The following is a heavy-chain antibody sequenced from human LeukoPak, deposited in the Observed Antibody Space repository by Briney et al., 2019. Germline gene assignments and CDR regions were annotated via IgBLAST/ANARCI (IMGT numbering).Heavy chain of an antibody. D-gene: IGHD3-10*01. CDR3: AKGGRESDY. Sequence: GGSLRLSCAASGFTFSSYAMSWVRQAPGKGLERVSAIINSGSGTYYVDSVKGRFTISRDNSKNTLYLQMNSLRAEDTAVYYCAKGGRESDYWGQGTLVTVSS. V-gene: IGHV3-23*01. CDR1: GFTFSSYA. CDR2: IINSGSGT. J-gene: IGHJ4*02.